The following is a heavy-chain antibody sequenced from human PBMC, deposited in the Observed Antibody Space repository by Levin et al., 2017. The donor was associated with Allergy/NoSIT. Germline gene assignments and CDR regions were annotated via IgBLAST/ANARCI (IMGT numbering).Heavy chain of an antibody. CDR1: GGSFTSSNYY. J-gene: IGHJ5*02. Sequence: SQTLSLPCTVSGGSFTSSNYYWGWIRQPPGKGLEWIGRISYSGSTYYNPSLKSRVTISVDTSKNQFSLKLSSVTAADTAVYYCARSDSSGWYKWFDPWGQGTLVTVSS. CDR2: ISYSGST. D-gene: IGHD6-19*01. V-gene: IGHV4-39*07. CDR3: ARSDSSGWYKWFDP.